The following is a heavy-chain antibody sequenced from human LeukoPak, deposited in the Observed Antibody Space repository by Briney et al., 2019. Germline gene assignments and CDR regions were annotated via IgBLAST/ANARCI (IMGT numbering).Heavy chain of an antibody. Sequence: VSVKASCKASGYTFTSYDINWVRQATGQGLEWMGWMNPNSGNTGYAQKFQGRVTMTRNTSISTAYMELSSLRSEDTAVYYCARGGTRYCSSTSCYNWFDPWGQGTLVTVSS. CDR1: GYTFTSYD. V-gene: IGHV1-8*01. D-gene: IGHD2-2*01. CDR2: MNPNSGNT. CDR3: ARGGTRYCSSTSCYNWFDP. J-gene: IGHJ5*02.